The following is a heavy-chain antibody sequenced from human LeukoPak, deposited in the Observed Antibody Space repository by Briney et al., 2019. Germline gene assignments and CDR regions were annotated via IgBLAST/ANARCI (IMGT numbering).Heavy chain of an antibody. V-gene: IGHV3-30-3*02. CDR1: GFTFSSYA. D-gene: IGHD3-22*01. CDR2: ISYDGSNK. J-gene: IGHJ6*02. Sequence: GSLRLSCAASGFTFSSYAMHWVRQAPGKGLEWVAVISYDGSNKYYADSVKGRFTISRDNSKNTLYLQMNSLRAEDTAVYYCAKSVDSSGYYRYYYYGMDVWGQGTTVTVSS. CDR3: AKSVDSSGYYRYYYYGMDV.